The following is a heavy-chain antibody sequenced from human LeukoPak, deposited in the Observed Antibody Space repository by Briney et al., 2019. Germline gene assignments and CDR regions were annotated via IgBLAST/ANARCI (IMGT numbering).Heavy chain of an antibody. V-gene: IGHV3-23*01. D-gene: IGHD1-1*01. J-gene: IGHJ3*02. CDR3: AKDRKAVHEAFDI. Sequence: GGSLRLSCAASGFTFSSYSMNWVRQAPGKGLECVSTVSSSGGLTYYSDSVKGRFTISRDNSKNTVYLQMNRVRAEDTALYYCAKDRKAVHEAFDIWGQGTMVTVSS. CDR2: VSSSGGLT. CDR1: GFTFSSYS.